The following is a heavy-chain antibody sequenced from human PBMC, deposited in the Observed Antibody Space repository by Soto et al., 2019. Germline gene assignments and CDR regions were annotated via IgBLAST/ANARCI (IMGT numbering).Heavy chain of an antibody. Sequence: QVQLVQSGAEVKKPGSSVKVSCKASGGTFSNYAINWVRQAPGQGLEWMGGITPLVTTANYAQNYRGRVTITADKSPSTAYMELSRLRSEDTAVYYCARTGNSAFDYWGQGTLVTVSS. J-gene: IGHJ4*02. CDR1: GGTFSNYA. V-gene: IGHV1-69*14. CDR2: ITPLVTTA. CDR3: ARTGNSAFDY. D-gene: IGHD1-7*01.